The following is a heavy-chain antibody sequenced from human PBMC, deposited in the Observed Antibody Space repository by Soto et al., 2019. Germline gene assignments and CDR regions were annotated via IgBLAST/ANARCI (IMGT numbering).Heavy chain of an antibody. CDR3: ARDRGPSSGYYPYWFDP. D-gene: IGHD3-22*01. Sequence: SVKVSCKASGGTFSSYAISWVRQAPGQGLEWMGEIIPIFGTANYAQKFQGRVTITADESTSTAYMELSSLRSEDTAVYYCARDRGPSSGYYPYWFDPWGQGTRVTVSS. V-gene: IGHV1-69*13. CDR2: IIPIFGTA. CDR1: GGTFSSYA. J-gene: IGHJ5*02.